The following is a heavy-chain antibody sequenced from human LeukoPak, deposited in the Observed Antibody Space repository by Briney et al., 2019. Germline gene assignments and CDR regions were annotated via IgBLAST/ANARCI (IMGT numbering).Heavy chain of an antibody. CDR1: GDSMSDSY. CDR3: ARDIRSHNGPGGYYYYYMDV. CDR2: IYASGST. D-gene: IGHD2-8*01. J-gene: IGHJ6*03. V-gene: IGHV4-4*07. Sequence: PSETLSLTCTVSGDSMSDSYWSWIRQPAGKGLEWIGRIYASGSTNYNPSLKSRVTLSVDTSSNQFSLTLSSVTAAATAVYHCARDIRSHNGPGGYYYYYMDVWGKGTTVTVSS.